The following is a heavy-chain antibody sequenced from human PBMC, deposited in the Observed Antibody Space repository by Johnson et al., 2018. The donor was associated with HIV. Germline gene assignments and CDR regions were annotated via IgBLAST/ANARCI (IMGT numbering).Heavy chain of an antibody. CDR3: VRRFYDSSAFDI. V-gene: IGHV3-30-3*01. J-gene: IGHJ3*02. CDR1: GFTFSSFA. Sequence: QVQLVESGGGVVQPGTSLRLSCAASGFTFSSFAMRWVRQAPGKGLEWVAFISYDGTNKYYADSVKGRFTISRDNSKNTLFLQMNSLRPEDTAVYYCVRRFYDSSAFDIWGQGTLVTVSS. CDR2: ISYDGTNK. D-gene: IGHD3-22*01.